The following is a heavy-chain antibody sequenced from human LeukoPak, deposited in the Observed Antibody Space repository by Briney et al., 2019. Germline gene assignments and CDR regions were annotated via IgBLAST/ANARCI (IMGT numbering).Heavy chain of an antibody. CDR3: AKGPTIAVAADWYFDL. CDR1: GFTFDDYA. CDR2: ISWNSGSI. Sequence: PGGSLRLSCAAPGFTFDDYAMHWVRQAPGKGLEWVSGISWNSGSIGYADSVKGRFTISRDNAKNSLYLQMNSLRAEDTALYYCAKGPTIAVAADWYFDLWGRGTLVTVSS. D-gene: IGHD6-19*01. V-gene: IGHV3-9*01. J-gene: IGHJ2*01.